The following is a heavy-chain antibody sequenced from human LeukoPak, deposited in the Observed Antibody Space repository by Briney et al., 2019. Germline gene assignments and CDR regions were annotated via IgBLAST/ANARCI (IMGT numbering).Heavy chain of an antibody. V-gene: IGHV3-74*01. J-gene: IGHJ4*02. Sequence: PGGSLRLSCAASGFTFSSYWMHWVRQAPGKGLVWVSRINSDGSSTSYADSVRGRFTISRDNSKNTLYLQMNSLRAEDTAVYYCAKEYGSGSYYKSGYFDYWGQGTLVTVSS. CDR3: AKEYGSGSYYKSGYFDY. CDR2: INSDGSST. D-gene: IGHD3-10*01. CDR1: GFTFSSYW.